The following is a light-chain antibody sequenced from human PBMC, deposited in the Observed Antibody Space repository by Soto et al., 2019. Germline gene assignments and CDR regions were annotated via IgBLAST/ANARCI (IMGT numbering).Light chain of an antibody. Sequence: QSALTQPPSASGSPGQSVTISCTGTSSDVGGYNYVSWYQQHPGKAPKLMIYEVSKRPSGVPDRFSGSKSGNTASLTVSRLQAEDEAEYYCTSYAGSNNYVYGTGTKVTVL. CDR2: EVS. CDR3: TSYAGSNNYV. J-gene: IGLJ1*01. V-gene: IGLV2-8*01. CDR1: SSDVGGYNY.